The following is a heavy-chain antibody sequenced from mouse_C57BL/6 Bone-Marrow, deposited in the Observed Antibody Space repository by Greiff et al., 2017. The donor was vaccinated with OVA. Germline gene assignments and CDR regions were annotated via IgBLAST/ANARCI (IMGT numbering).Heavy chain of an antibody. CDR1: GYTFTSYW. D-gene: IGHD6-2*01. V-gene: IGHV1-64*01. CDR3: ARWSPFAY. CDR2: IHPNSGST. J-gene: IGHJ3*01. Sequence: QVHVKQPGAELVKPGASVKLSCKASGYTFTSYWMHWVKQRPGQGLEWIGMIHPNSGSTNYNEKFKSKATLTVDKSSSTAYMQLSSLTSEDSAVYYCARWSPFAYWGQGTLVTVSA.